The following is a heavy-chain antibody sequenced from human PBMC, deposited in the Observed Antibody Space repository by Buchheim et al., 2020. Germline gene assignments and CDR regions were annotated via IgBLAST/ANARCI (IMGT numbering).Heavy chain of an antibody. CDR3: ARDPIAARPDVMLVRYYYYGMDV. CDR2: INSDGSST. CDR1: GFTFSSYW. J-gene: IGHJ6*02. D-gene: IGHD6-6*01. Sequence: EVQLVESGGGLVQPGGSLRLSCAASGFTFSSYWMHWVRQAPGKGLVWVSRINSDGSSTSYADSVKGRFTISRDNAKNTLYLQMNSLRAEDTAVYYCARDPIAARPDVMLVRYYYYGMDVWGQGTT. V-gene: IGHV3-74*01.